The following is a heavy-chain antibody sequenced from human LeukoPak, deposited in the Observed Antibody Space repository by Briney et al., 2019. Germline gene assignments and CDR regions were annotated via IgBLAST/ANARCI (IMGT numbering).Heavy chain of an antibody. CDR3: AKSLSGGYSYGTNFDY. V-gene: IGHV3-30*02. CDR1: GFTFSSYG. CDR2: IRYDGSNK. J-gene: IGHJ4*02. Sequence: GGSLRLSCAASGFTFSSYGMHWVRQAPGKGLEWVAFIRYDGSNKYYADSVKGRFTISRDNSKNTLYLQMNSLRAEDTAVYYCAKSLSGGYSYGTNFDYWGQGTLVTVSS. D-gene: IGHD5-18*01.